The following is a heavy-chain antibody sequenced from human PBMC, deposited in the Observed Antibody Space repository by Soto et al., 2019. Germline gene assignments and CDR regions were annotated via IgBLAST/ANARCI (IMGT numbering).Heavy chain of an antibody. V-gene: IGHV3-7*01. J-gene: IGHJ4*02. CDR1: GFTFSSYW. D-gene: IGHD3-3*01. CDR2: IKQDGSEK. CDR3: ARLQYYDFWSGYSNRYCFDY. Sequence: EVQLVESGGGLVQPGGSLRLSCAASGFTFSSYWMSWFRQAPGKGLEWVANIKQDGSEKYYVDSVKGRFTISRDNAKNSLYLQMNSLRAEDTAVYYCARLQYYDFWSGYSNRYCFDYWGQGTLVTVSS.